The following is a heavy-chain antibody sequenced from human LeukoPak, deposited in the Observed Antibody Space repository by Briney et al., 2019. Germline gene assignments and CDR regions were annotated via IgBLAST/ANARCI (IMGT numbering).Heavy chain of an antibody. D-gene: IGHD3-16*01. V-gene: IGHV3-33*06. CDR1: GFRFSSYA. CDR3: AKRGTTWDLDY. J-gene: IGHJ4*02. CDR2: ISYGGNTI. Sequence: GGSLRLSCGASGFRFSSYAMHWVRQAPGKGLEWVAVISYGGNTIYYADSVKGRFTISRDYSKNTLHLQMNSLRAEDTAVYYCAKRGTTWDLDYWGQGTLVTVSS.